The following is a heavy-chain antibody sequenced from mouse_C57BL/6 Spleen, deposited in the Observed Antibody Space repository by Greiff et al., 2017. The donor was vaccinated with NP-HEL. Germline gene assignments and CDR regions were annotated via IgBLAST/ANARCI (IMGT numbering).Heavy chain of an antibody. J-gene: IGHJ2*01. CDR3: ARDVPFDY. Sequence: EVKLMESGGGLVKPGGSLKLSCAASGFTFSDYGMHWVRQAPEKGLEWVAYISSGSSTIYYADTVKGRFTISRDNAKNTLFLQMTSLRSEDTAMYYCARDVPFDYWGQGTTLTVSS. V-gene: IGHV5-17*01. CDR1: GFTFSDYG. CDR2: ISSGSSTI.